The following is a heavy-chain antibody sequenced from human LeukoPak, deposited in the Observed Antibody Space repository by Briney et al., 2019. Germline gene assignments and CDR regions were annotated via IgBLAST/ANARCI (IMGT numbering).Heavy chain of an antibody. Sequence: PSETLSLTCTVSGGYISSYYLSLIRQPPGKGLELIGYIYYSGSTNYNPSLKKRVTISVDTSKNQFSMTLSSVTAADTAVYYCARERDGYNYRGLYYFDYWGQGTLVTVSS. CDR3: ARERDGYNYRGLYYFDY. V-gene: IGHV4-59*01. CDR2: IYYSGST. J-gene: IGHJ4*02. CDR1: GGYISSYY. D-gene: IGHD5-24*01.